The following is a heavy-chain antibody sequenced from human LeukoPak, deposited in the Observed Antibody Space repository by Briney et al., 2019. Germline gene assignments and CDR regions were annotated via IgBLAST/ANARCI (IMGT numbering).Heavy chain of an antibody. CDR3: ARFGDSSGYSFDY. CDR2: IYPGDSDT. CDR1: GYSFTSYW. V-gene: IGHV5-51*01. Sequence: AESLKISCKGSGYSFTSYWIGWVRRMPGKGLEWMGIIYPGDSDTRYSPSFQGQVTISADKSISTAYLQWSSLKASDTAMYYCARFGDSSGYSFDYWGQGTLVTVSS. D-gene: IGHD3-22*01. J-gene: IGHJ4*02.